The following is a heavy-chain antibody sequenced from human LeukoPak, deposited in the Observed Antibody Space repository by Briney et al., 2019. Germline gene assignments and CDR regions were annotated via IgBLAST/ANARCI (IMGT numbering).Heavy chain of an antibody. J-gene: IGHJ4*02. Sequence: GGSLRLSCAASGFTFSSYGMHWVRQAPGKGLEWVAVIWYDGSNKYYADSVKGRFTISRDDFKNTLYLQMNSLRAEDTAVYYCARDRGYGDYYFDYWGQGTLVTVSS. CDR1: GFTFSSYG. CDR3: ARDRGYGDYYFDY. V-gene: IGHV3-33*08. D-gene: IGHD4-17*01. CDR2: IWYDGSNK.